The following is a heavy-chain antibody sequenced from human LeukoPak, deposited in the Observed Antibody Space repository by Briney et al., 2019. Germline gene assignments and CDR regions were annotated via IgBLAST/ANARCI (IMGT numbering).Heavy chain of an antibody. CDR2: INPNSANT. D-gene: IGHD4-17*01. J-gene: IGHJ3*02. CDR1: GYTFTDYD. Sequence: ASVKVSCTTSGYTFTDYDIYWVRQAPGQGLEWMGWINPNSANTNYAQKLQGRVTFTRDTSLSIAYMELSSLTSEDAAVYFCARGDFGETNTAFDIWGQGTLVAVSS. V-gene: IGHV1-8*03. CDR3: ARGDFGETNTAFDI.